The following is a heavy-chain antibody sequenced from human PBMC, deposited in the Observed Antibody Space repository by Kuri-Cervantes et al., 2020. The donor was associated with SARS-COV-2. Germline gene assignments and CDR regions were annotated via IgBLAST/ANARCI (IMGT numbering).Heavy chain of an antibody. CDR1: GGSISSSSYY. V-gene: IGHV4-39*01. J-gene: IGHJ6*02. D-gene: IGHD3-10*01. CDR3: ARQGTGYYGSGSYYYYYYGMDV. Sequence: SETLSLTCTVSGGSISSSSYYWGWIRQPPRKGLEWIGSIYYSGSTYYNPSLKSRVTISVDTSKNQFSLKLSSVTAADTAVYYYARQGTGYYGSGSYYYYYYGMDVWGQGTTVTVSS. CDR2: IYYSGST.